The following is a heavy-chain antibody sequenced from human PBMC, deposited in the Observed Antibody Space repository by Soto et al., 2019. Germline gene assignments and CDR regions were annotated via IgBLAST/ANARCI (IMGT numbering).Heavy chain of an antibody. CDR3: ARTLYSYGPRFDY. Sequence: PSETLSLTCTVSGGSISSGGYYWSWIRQHPGKGLEWIGYIYYSGSTYYNPSLKSRVTISVDTSKNQFSLKLSSVTAADTAVYYCARTLYSYGPRFDYWGHGTLVTVSS. J-gene: IGHJ4*01. CDR2: IYYSGST. CDR1: GGSISSGGYY. V-gene: IGHV4-31*03. D-gene: IGHD5-18*01.